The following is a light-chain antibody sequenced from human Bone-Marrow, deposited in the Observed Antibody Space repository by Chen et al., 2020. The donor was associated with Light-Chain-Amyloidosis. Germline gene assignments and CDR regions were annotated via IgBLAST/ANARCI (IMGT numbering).Light chain of an antibody. CDR3: QQSYNTPRT. V-gene: IGKV1-39*01. CDR1: QSIASY. CDR2: AAS. J-gene: IGKJ2*01. Sequence: DIQMTQSPSSLSASVGDRVTITCRASQSIASYLNWYQQRPWKAPKLLIYAASSLQSGVPSRFSGSGSGTDFTLTISSLQPEDFATYYCQQSYNTPRTFGQGTKLEIK.